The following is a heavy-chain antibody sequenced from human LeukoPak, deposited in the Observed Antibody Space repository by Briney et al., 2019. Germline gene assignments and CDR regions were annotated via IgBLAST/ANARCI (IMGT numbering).Heavy chain of an antibody. CDR2: INPNSGGT. D-gene: IGHD2-21*01. CDR3: AREWGRDIVVVIAIKTLVD. V-gene: IGHV1-2*02. J-gene: IGHJ4*02. CDR1: GYTFTGYY. Sequence: ASVKVSCEASGYTFTGYYMHWVRQAPGQGLEWMGWINPNSGGTNYAQKFQGRVTMTRDTSISTAYMELSRLRSDDTAVYYCAREWGRDIVVVIAIKTLVDWGQGTLVTVSS.